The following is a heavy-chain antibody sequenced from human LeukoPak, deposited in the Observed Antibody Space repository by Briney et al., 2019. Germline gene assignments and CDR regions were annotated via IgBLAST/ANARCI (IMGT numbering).Heavy chain of an antibody. CDR3: ARETASGWSNLDY. J-gene: IGHJ4*02. V-gene: IGHV1-2*06. CDR1: GYTFTGYY. D-gene: IGHD6-19*01. CDR2: INPNSGGT. Sequence: GASVKVSCKASGYTFTGYYMYWVRQAPGQGLEWMGRINPNSGGTNYAQKFQGRVTMTRDTSISTAYMELSRLRSDDTAVYYCARETASGWSNLDYWGQGTLVTVSS.